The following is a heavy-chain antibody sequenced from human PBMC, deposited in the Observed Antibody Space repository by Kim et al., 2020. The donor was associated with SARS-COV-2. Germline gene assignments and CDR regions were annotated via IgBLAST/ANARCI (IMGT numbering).Heavy chain of an antibody. J-gene: IGHJ4*02. Sequence: ASVKVSCKASGYTFTRYYLHWVRQAPGQGFEWMGMINPSSGSTSYAQNFQGRVTMTRDTSTSTVYMDLNSLKSEDTAVYFCTREPPKDIAASGNPLDCWGQGPPVSVSS. CDR3: TREPPKDIAASGNPLDC. V-gene: IGHV1-46*01. D-gene: IGHD6-13*01. CDR2: INPSSGST. CDR1: GYTFTRYY.